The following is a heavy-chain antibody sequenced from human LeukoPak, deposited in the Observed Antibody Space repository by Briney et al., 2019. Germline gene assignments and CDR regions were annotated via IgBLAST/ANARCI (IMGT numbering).Heavy chain of an antibody. CDR3: AKDPNGNYIGAFDG. Sequence: GGSLRLSCAASGFTFSSYGMHWVRQAPGKGLEWVAVISYDGSNKYYADSVKGRFTISRDNSKNTLYLQMSNLRAEDTAVYYCAKDPNGNYIGAFDGWGQGTKVTVSS. CDR1: GFTFSSYG. V-gene: IGHV3-30*18. J-gene: IGHJ3*01. D-gene: IGHD4-17*01. CDR2: ISYDGSNK.